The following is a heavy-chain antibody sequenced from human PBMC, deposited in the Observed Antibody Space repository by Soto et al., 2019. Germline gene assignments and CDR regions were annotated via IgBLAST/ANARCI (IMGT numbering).Heavy chain of an antibody. D-gene: IGHD3-3*01. V-gene: IGHV1-18*04. J-gene: IGHJ6*02. CDR1: GYTFTSYG. Sequence: QVQLVQSGAEVKKPGASVKVSCKASGYTFTSYGISWVRQAPGQGLEWMGWISAYNGNTHYAQKLQGRVTMTTDTATSTAYMELRSLRSDDTAVYSCAREINFRDYDFCSGPIYYYYGMDVWCQGTTVTVSS. CDR3: AREINFRDYDFCSGPIYYYYGMDV. CDR2: ISAYNGNT.